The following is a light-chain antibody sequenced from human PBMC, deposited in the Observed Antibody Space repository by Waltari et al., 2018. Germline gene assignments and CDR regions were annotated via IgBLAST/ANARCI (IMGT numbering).Light chain of an antibody. Sequence: QSALTQPPSVSGSPGQSVTISCTGTSSDVGRYNRVPWLQQPPGTAPKLMIYEVSNRPSGVPDRFSGSKSGNTASLTISGLQAEDEADYYCSSYTTRSTWVFGGGTKLTVL. CDR2: EVS. CDR1: SSDVGRYNR. J-gene: IGLJ3*02. CDR3: SSYTTRSTWV. V-gene: IGLV2-18*02.